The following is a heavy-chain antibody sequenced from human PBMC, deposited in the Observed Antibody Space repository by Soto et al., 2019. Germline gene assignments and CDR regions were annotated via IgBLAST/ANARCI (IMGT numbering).Heavy chain of an antibody. J-gene: IGHJ4*02. CDR1: GFTFNNFA. Sequence: EVQLLESGGALGQPGGSLRLACAASGFTFNNFAMNWVRQAPGKGLEWVSGITASGSFTYYAGSVKGRFTISRDNRKNPLSLQIDGLRGEDSASYYCVKDSSRWYYFDYWGPGTLVTVSS. V-gene: IGHV3-23*01. D-gene: IGHD6-13*01. CDR3: VKDSSRWYYFDY. CDR2: ITASGSFT.